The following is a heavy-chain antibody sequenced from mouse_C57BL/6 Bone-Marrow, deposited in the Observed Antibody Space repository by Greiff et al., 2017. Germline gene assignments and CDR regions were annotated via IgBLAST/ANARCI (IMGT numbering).Heavy chain of an antibody. D-gene: IGHD2-5*01. Sequence: VQLQESGAELVKPGASVKLSCKASGYTFTSYWITWVKQRPGQGLEWIGDIYPGSGSTNYNEKFKSNDTLTVDTSSSTAYMQHSSLTSEDSAVYYCARPYYSNYWYFDVGGTGTTVTVSS. J-gene: IGHJ1*03. CDR2: IYPGSGST. V-gene: IGHV1-55*01. CDR3: ARPYYSNYWYFDV. CDR1: GYTFTSYW.